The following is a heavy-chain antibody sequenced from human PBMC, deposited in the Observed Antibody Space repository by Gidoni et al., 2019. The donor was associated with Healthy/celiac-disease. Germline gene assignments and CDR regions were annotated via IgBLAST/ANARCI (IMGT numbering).Heavy chain of an antibody. Sequence: QVQLQQWGAGLLKPSETLSLTCAVYGGSFSGYSWSWIRQPPGKGLEWIGEINHSGSTNYNPSLKRRVTISVDTSKNQFSLKLSSVTAADTAVYYCARGRVSVLQWLARMGFAFDYWGQGTLVTVSS. J-gene: IGHJ4*02. D-gene: IGHD6-19*01. V-gene: IGHV4-34*01. CDR3: ARGRVSVLQWLARMGFAFDY. CDR1: GGSFSGYS. CDR2: INHSGST.